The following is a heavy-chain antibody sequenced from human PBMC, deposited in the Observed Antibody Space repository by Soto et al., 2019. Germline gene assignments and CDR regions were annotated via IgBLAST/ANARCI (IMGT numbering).Heavy chain of an antibody. CDR2: ISSSSSYI. V-gene: IGHV3-21*01. CDR1: GFTFSSYS. CDR3: ARVLTGRYSRGPLGS. D-gene: IGHD6-19*01. J-gene: IGHJ5*02. Sequence: GGSLRLSCAASGFTFSSYSMNWVRQAPGKGLEWVSSISSSSSYIYYADSVKGRFTISRDNAKNSLYLQMNSLRAEDTAVYYCARVLTGRYSRGPLGSWGQGTLVTVSS.